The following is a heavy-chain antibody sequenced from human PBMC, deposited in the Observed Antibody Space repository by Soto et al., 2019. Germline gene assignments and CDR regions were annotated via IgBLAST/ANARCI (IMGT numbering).Heavy chain of an antibody. CDR2: INPSGGST. Sequence: ASVNVSCKASGYTFTSYYMHWVRQAPGQGLEWMGIINPSGGSTSYAQKFQGRVTMTRDTSTSTVYMELSSLRSEDTAVYYCARANSSSYYDFWSGYPLFDYYYYGREVWGQGNTVSVS. CDR3: ARANSSSYYDFWSGYPLFDYYYYGREV. D-gene: IGHD3-3*01. CDR1: GYTFTSYY. J-gene: IGHJ6*02. V-gene: IGHV1-46*01.